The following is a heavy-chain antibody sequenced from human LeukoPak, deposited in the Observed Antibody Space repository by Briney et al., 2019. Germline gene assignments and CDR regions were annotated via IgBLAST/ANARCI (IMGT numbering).Heavy chain of an antibody. CDR3: ARDRYSSGWSDYMDV. V-gene: IGHV3-21*01. D-gene: IGHD6-19*01. J-gene: IGHJ6*03. CDR1: GFTFSSYS. Sequence: GGSLRLSCAASGFTFSSYSMNWVRQAPGKGLEWVSSISSSSSYIYYADSVKGRFTISRDNAKNSLYLQMNSLRAEDTAVYYCARDRYSSGWSDYMDVWGKGTTVTVSS. CDR2: ISSSSSYI.